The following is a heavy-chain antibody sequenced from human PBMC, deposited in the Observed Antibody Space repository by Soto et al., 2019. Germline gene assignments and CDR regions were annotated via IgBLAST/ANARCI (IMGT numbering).Heavy chain of an antibody. V-gene: IGHV3-30*18. J-gene: IGHJ4*02. CDR1: GFTFSSYG. Sequence: GGSLRLSCAASGFTFSSYGMHWVRQAPGKGLEWVAVISYDGSNKYYADSVKGRFSISRDNAKSSVYLQMNSLKDEDTAVYYCAKDKGERSFDYWGQGTLVTVSS. D-gene: IGHD3-16*01. CDR2: ISYDGSNK. CDR3: AKDKGERSFDY.